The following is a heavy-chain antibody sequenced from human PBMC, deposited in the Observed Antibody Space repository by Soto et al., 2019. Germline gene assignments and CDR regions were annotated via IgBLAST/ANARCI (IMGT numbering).Heavy chain of an antibody. V-gene: IGHV3-23*01. CDR3: AKPYDPQTQRTSKSLYYYYYGMDV. CDR1: GFTFSSYA. J-gene: IGHJ6*02. Sequence: GGSLRLSCAASGFTFSSYAMSWVRQAPGKGLEWVSAISGSGGSTYYADSVKGRFTISRDNSKNTLYLQMNSLRADDTAVYYCAKPYDPQTQRTSKSLYYYYYGMDVWGQGTTVTVSS. D-gene: IGHD3-3*01. CDR2: ISGSGGST.